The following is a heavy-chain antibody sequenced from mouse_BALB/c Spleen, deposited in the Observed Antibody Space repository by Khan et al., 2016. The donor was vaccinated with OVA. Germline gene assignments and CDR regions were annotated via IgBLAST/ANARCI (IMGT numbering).Heavy chain of an antibody. D-gene: IGHD1-1*02. CDR3: IRSGGAAFGY. CDR2: INPSNGGT. V-gene: IGHV1-53*01. J-gene: IGHJ3*01. Sequence: VQLQESGAELVKPGASVKLSCKASGYIFTSYYMYWVKQRPGQGLEWIGGINPSNGGTNFNEKFKNQATLTVDKSSSTAYMHLSSLTSEDSADDNCIRSGGAAFGYWGQGTLVTVSA. CDR1: GYIFTSYY.